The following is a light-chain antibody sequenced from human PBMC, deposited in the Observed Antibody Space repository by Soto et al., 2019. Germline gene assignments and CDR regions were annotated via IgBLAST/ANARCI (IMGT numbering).Light chain of an antibody. Sequence: QSALTQPASVSGSPGQSITISCTGTSSDVGGYNYVSWYQQHPSKAPKLMIYEVSNRPSGVSNRFSGSKSGNTASLTISGLPAEDEADYYCSSYTSSSTYVFGTGTKLTVL. CDR1: SSDVGGYNY. V-gene: IGLV2-14*01. CDR2: EVS. CDR3: SSYTSSSTYV. J-gene: IGLJ1*01.